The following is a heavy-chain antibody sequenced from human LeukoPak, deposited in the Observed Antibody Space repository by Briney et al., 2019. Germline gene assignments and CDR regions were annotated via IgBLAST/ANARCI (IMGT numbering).Heavy chain of an antibody. V-gene: IGHV4-39*07. CDR3: ARAMDSSWPFDY. J-gene: IGHJ4*02. Sequence: PSETLSLTCTVSGGSISSSSYYWGWIRQPPGKGLEWIGSIYYSGSTYYNPSLKSRVIISVDTSKNQFSLKLSSVTAADTAVYYCARAMDSSWPFDYWGQGTLVTVSS. D-gene: IGHD6-13*01. CDR1: GGSISSSSYY. CDR2: IYYSGST.